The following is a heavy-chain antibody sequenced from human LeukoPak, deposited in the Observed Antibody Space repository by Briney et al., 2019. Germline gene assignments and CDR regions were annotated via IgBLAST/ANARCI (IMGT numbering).Heavy chain of an antibody. Sequence: GESLRLSCVVSGFTFSNAWMSWVRQVPGKGLEWVGRIRSKTDGGTTDYAAPVKGRFTISRDDSKNTLYLQMNSLKTEDTAVYYCTTGYCSGGSCYLITPYYFNYWGQGTLVTVSS. CDR2: IRSKTDGGTT. CDR3: TTGYCSGGSCYLITPYYFNY. CDR1: GFTFSNAW. J-gene: IGHJ4*02. D-gene: IGHD2-15*01. V-gene: IGHV3-15*01.